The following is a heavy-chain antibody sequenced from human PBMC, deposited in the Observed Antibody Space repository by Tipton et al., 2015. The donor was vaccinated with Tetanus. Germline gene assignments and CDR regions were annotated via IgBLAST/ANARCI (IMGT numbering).Heavy chain of an antibody. CDR1: GYTFTSYG. J-gene: IGHJ6*03. CDR3: ARDAPYVVVVPAGMPDFNYYYYYYMDA. D-gene: IGHD2-2*01. CDR2: ISAYNGNT. V-gene: IGHV1-18*01. Sequence: QLVQSGAEVKKPGASVKVSCKASGYTFTSYGISWVRQAPGQGLEWMGWISAYNGNTNYAQKLPGRVTMTTDTSTSTAYMELRSQRSDDTAVCYGARDAPYVVVVPAGMPDFNYYYYYYMDAWGKGTTVTVSS.